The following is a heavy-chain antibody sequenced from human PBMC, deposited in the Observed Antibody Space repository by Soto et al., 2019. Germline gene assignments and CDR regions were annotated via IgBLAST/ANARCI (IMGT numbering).Heavy chain of an antibody. CDR1: GFTFSSYG. V-gene: IGHV3-33*01. J-gene: IGHJ5*02. Sequence: SLRLSCAASGFTFSSYGMHWVRQAPGKGLEWVAVIWYDGSNKYYADSVKGRFTISRDNSKNTLYLQMNSLRAEDTAVYYCAREMATMANNWFDPWGQGTLVTVSS. CDR3: AREMATMANNWFDP. D-gene: IGHD5-12*01. CDR2: IWYDGSNK.